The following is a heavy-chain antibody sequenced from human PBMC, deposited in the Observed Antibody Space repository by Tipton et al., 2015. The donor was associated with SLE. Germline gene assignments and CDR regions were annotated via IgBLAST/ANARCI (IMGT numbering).Heavy chain of an antibody. D-gene: IGHD3-3*01. CDR2: IFYSGST. J-gene: IGHJ4*02. V-gene: IGHV4-30-4*01. Sequence: TLSLTCAVPGGSISSGGYYWSWIRQPPGKGLEWIGYIFYSGSTYYNESLKSRVIISVDTSKNQFSLKLSSVTAADTAVYYCARWARDYDFWFDYWGQGTLVTVSS. CDR3: ARWARDYDFWFDY. CDR1: GGSISSGGYY.